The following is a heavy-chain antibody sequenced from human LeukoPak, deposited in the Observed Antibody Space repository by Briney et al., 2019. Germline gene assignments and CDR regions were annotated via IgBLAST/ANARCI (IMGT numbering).Heavy chain of an antibody. CDR1: GYSISSGYY. Sequence: SETLSLTCAVSGYSISSGYYWGWIRQPPGKGLEWIGSIYHSGSTYYNPSLKSRVTISVDTSKNQFSLKLSSVTAADTAVYYCARGLTKDYWGQGTLVTVSS. D-gene: IGHD2-15*01. CDR3: ARGLTKDY. V-gene: IGHV4-38-2*01. J-gene: IGHJ4*02. CDR2: IYHSGST.